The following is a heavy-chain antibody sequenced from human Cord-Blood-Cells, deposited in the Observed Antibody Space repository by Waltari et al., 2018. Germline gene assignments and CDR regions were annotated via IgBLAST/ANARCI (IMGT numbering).Heavy chain of an antibody. CDR3: ASPLVGDDAFDI. Sequence: EVQLVESGGGLVKPGGSLRLSCAASGFTFSSYSMNWVRQAPGKGLEWVSSISSSSSYIYYADSGKGRFTISRDNANDSLYLQMNSLRAGDAAVYYCASPLVGDDAFDIWGQGTMVTVSS. CDR1: GFTFSSYS. CDR2: ISSSSSYI. V-gene: IGHV3-21*01. D-gene: IGHD1-26*01. J-gene: IGHJ3*02.